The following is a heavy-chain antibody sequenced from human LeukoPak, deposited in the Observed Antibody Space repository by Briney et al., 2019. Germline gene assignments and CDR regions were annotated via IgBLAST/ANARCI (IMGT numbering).Heavy chain of an antibody. CDR2: ISAYNGNT. CDR1: GYTFTSYG. D-gene: IGHD5-12*01. Sequence: ASVKVSCKASGYTFTSYGISWVRQAPGQGLEWMGWISAYNGNTNYVQKLQGRVTMTTDTSTSTAYMELRSLRSDDTAVYYCAREVATLNWFDPWGQGTLVTVSS. J-gene: IGHJ5*02. CDR3: AREVATLNWFDP. V-gene: IGHV1-18*04.